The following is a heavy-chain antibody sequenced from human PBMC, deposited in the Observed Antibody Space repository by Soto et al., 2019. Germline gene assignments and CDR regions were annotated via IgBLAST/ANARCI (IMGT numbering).Heavy chain of an antibody. V-gene: IGHV3-66*01. Sequence: EVQLVESGGGLVQPGGSLRLSCAASEFSVSSNYMSWVRQAPEKGMEWVSVIYSGGSTYYADSVKGRFTISRDNSKNTLYLQLNSLRSEDTAVYYCASEVVSGCYAGFDYWGQGTLVIVSS. D-gene: IGHD1-26*01. CDR3: ASEVVSGCYAGFDY. CDR2: IYSGGST. J-gene: IGHJ4*02. CDR1: EFSVSSNY.